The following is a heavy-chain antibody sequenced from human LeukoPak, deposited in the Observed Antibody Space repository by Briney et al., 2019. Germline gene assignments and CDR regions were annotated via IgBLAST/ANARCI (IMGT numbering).Heavy chain of an antibody. D-gene: IGHD3-22*01. CDR3: ARLGGISSGYYYLDY. CDR2: IYYSGST. Sequence: SETLSLTCTVSGGSISTYFWSWIRQPPGKGLEWIGYIYYSGSTTYNPSLKSRVTISVDTSKNQFSLKLSSVTAADTAVYYCARLGGISSGYYYLDYWGQGTLVTVSS. V-gene: IGHV4-59*08. J-gene: IGHJ4*02. CDR1: GGSISTYF.